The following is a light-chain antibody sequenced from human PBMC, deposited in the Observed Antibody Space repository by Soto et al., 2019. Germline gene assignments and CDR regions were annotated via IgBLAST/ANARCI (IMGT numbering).Light chain of an antibody. CDR1: QDIGSV. Sequence: IRAAQSPSSPSASFGDGVPLPWWASQDIGSVLAWYQQKPGTAPKVLISGASDLHGGVPSRFSGSGSRTDFTLIITHLQSEDFATYYCQHYLNYPITFGQGTRLEIK. CDR3: QHYLNYPIT. V-gene: IGKV1-8*01. J-gene: IGKJ5*01. CDR2: GAS.